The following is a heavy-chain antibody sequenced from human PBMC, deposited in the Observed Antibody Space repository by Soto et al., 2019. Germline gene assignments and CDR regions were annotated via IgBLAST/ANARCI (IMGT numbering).Heavy chain of an antibody. D-gene: IGHD1-26*01. J-gene: IGHJ4*02. CDR3: ARTPGSYLYYFDY. CDR2: IYPGDSDT. CDR1: GYNLTNYW. V-gene: IGHV5-51*01. Sequence: GESLKISWKGSGYNLTNYWIGWVRQMPGKGLEWMGIIYPGDSDTRYSPSFQGQVTFSADKSISTAYLQWSSLKASDTAMYYCARTPGSYLYYFDYWGQGTLVTVSS.